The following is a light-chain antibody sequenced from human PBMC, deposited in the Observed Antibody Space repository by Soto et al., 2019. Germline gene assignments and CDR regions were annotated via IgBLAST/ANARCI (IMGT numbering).Light chain of an antibody. CDR2: AAS. J-gene: IGKJ1*01. V-gene: IGKV3D-20*02. Sequence: EIVLTQSPGTLSLSPGDRATLSCRASQNLGSGYLAWYQQKPGQAPRILIYAASSRATGIPDRFSGSGSGTEFTLTISSLQSEDFAVYYCQQYKNWLTWTFGQGTKVDIK. CDR3: QQYKNWLTWT. CDR1: QNLGSGY.